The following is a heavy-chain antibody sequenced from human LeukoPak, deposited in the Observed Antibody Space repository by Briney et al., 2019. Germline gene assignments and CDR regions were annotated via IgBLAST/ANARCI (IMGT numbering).Heavy chain of an antibody. CDR2: IYYSGST. V-gene: IGHV4-59*01. J-gene: IGHJ5*02. Sequence: PSETLSLTCAVSGDSISNYYWTWIRQPPGKGLEWIGYIYYSGSTNYNPSLKSRVTISVDTSKNQFSLKLRSVTAADTAFYYCTRVFGYGGNWFDPWGQGTLVTVSS. CDR1: GDSISNYY. CDR3: TRVFGYGGNWFDP. D-gene: IGHD2-2*03.